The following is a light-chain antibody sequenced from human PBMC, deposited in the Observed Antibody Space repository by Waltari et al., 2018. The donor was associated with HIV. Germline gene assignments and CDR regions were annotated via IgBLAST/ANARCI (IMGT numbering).Light chain of an antibody. CDR1: RSDLGGYNY. Sequence: QSALTQPASVSGSPGQSITISCTGTRSDLGGYNYVSWYQQHPGKAPKLMIYDVANRPAGVSNRVSGSKSGNTASLTISGLQAEDEADYYCTSFTSSSTTTVVFGGGTKLTVL. CDR3: TSFTSSSTTTVV. J-gene: IGLJ2*01. CDR2: DVA. V-gene: IGLV2-14*01.